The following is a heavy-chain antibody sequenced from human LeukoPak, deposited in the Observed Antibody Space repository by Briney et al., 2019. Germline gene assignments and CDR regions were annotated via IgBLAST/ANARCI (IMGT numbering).Heavy chain of an antibody. CDR3: AKDSYYDFWSGHDAFDI. Sequence: GGSLRLSCSASGFTFSSYAMRWVRQAPGKGLEWVSVISCSGGSTYYADSVRGRFTISRDNSKNTLYLQMNSLRAEDTAVYYCAKDSYYDFWSGHDAFDIWGQGTMVTVSS. D-gene: IGHD3-3*01. J-gene: IGHJ3*02. CDR2: ISCSGGST. CDR1: GFTFSSYA. V-gene: IGHV3-23*01.